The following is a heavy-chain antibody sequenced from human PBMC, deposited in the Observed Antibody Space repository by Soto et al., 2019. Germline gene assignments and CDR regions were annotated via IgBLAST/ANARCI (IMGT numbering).Heavy chain of an antibody. CDR1: GGSISSGGYS. CDR2: IYHSGST. CDR3: AAGGGLPRYH. V-gene: IGHV4-30-2*01. D-gene: IGHD5-12*01. J-gene: IGHJ5*02. Sequence: QLQLQESGSGLVKPSQTLSLTCAVSGGSISSGGYSWSWIRQPPGKGLEWIGSIYHSGSTYYNPSLXRXVXIXLDRSKAQLSLRLTSVPAADTAVYSCAAGGGLPRYHWGEGALVTVSS.